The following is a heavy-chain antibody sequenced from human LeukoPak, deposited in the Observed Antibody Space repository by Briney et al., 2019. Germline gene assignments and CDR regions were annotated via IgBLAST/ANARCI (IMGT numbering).Heavy chain of an antibody. Sequence: ASVKVSCKASGGTFSSYAISWVRQAPGQGLEWMGRIIPIFGTANYAQKFQGRVTMTTDTSTSTAYMELRSLRSDDTAVYYCARDSHGDYDDAFDIWGQGTMVTVSS. CDR1: GGTFSSYA. CDR2: IIPIFGTA. CDR3: ARDSHGDYDDAFDI. D-gene: IGHD4-17*01. J-gene: IGHJ3*02. V-gene: IGHV1-69*05.